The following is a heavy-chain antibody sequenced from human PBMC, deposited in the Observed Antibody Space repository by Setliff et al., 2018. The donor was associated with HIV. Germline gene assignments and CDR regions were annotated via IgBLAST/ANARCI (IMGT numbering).Heavy chain of an antibody. CDR1: GGSISNYY. CDR3: ARGGVLRYFDWAY. V-gene: IGHV4-4*08. J-gene: IGHJ4*02. CDR2: IYTSGST. D-gene: IGHD3-9*01. Sequence: SETLSLTCTVSGGSISNYYWSWIRQPPGKGLEWIGYIYTSGSTDYNPSLKSRVTISVDTSKNQFSLKLSSVTAADAAVYYCARGGVLRYFDWAYWGQGTLVTVSS.